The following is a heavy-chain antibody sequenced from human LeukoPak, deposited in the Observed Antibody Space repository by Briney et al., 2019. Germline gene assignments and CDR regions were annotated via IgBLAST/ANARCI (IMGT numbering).Heavy chain of an antibody. CDR2: IYTSGST. V-gene: IGHV4-39*07. D-gene: IGHD5/OR15-5a*01. J-gene: IGHJ2*01. CDR3: ARDLRKNWYFDL. CDR1: GGSISSSSYY. Sequence: SETLSLTCTVSGGSISSSSYYWGWIRQPPGKGLEWIGRIYTSGSTNYNPSLKSRVTMSVDTSKNQFSLKLSSVTAADTAVYYCARDLRKNWYFDLWGRGTLVTVSS.